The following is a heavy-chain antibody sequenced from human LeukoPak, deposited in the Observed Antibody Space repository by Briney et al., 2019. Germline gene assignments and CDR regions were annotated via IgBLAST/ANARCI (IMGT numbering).Heavy chain of an antibody. V-gene: IGHV3-30-3*01. Sequence: XLRLSCAXSGFTFSSYAMHWVRQAPGKGLEWVAVISYDGSNKYYADSVKGRFTISRDNSKNTLYLQMNSLRAEDTAVYYCARDRIHAFDYWGQGTLVTVSS. D-gene: IGHD2/OR15-2a*01. CDR1: GFTFSSYA. CDR3: ARDRIHAFDY. CDR2: ISYDGSNK. J-gene: IGHJ4*02.